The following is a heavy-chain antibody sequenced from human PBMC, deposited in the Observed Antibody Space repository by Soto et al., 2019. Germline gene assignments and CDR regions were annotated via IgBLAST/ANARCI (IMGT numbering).Heavy chain of an antibody. D-gene: IGHD5-18*01. V-gene: IGHV4-39*07. CDR1: GGSISSSSYY. CDR3: ARGRGYSYGYPYFDF. Sequence: SETLSLTCTVSGGSISSSSYYWGWIRQPRGKGLEWIGSIYYSGSTYYNPSLKSRVTISVDTSKNQFSLKLSSVTAADTAVYYCARGRGYSYGYPYFDFWGQGTLVTVS. J-gene: IGHJ4*02. CDR2: IYYSGST.